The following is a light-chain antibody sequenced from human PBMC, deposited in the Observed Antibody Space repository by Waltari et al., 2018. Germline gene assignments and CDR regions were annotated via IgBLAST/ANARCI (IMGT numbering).Light chain of an antibody. Sequence: QSALTQPRSVSGSPGQSVTISCTGTSSNVGGYDYVSWYQHHPGKAPKLIISDVSKRPSGVPDRFSGSKSGNTASLTISGLQAEDEADYYCCSYAGTYTFDVVFGGGTKLTVL. V-gene: IGLV2-11*01. CDR1: SSNVGGYDY. CDR3: CSYAGTYTFDVV. CDR2: DVS. J-gene: IGLJ2*01.